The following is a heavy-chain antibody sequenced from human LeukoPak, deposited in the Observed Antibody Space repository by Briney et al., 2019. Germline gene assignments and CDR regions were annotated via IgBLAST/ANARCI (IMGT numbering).Heavy chain of an antibody. D-gene: IGHD1-26*01. V-gene: IGHV4-39*01. CDR3: ARSLGANGNFDY. Sequence: SETLSLTCSVSGGSISSSGSSSYYWTWIRQPPGKGLEWIGSIYYSGNTYYNPSLKSRVTISVDTSKNQFSLKLNSVTAADTALYYCARSLGANGNFDYWGQGTLVTVSS. CDR1: GGSISSSGSSSYY. J-gene: IGHJ4*02. CDR2: IYYSGNT.